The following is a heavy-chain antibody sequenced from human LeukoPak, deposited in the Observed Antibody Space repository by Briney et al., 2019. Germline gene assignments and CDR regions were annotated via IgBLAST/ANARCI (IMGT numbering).Heavy chain of an antibody. D-gene: IGHD3-10*01. CDR3: ARLTTYGSGSHYYYYYYYMDV. CDR2: ITYDGTDK. CDR1: GFTFSRYG. V-gene: IGHV3-30*03. J-gene: IGHJ6*03. Sequence: GGSLRLSCAASGFTFSRYGMQWVRQAPGKGLEWVAIITYDGTDKNYADSVKGRFTISRDNSKSTVYLQMNSLRAEDTAVYYCARLTTYGSGSHYYYYYYYMDVWGKGTTVTISS.